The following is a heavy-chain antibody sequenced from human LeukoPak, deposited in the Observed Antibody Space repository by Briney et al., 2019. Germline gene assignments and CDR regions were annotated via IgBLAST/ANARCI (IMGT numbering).Heavy chain of an antibody. CDR2: IIPIFGTA. CDR3: AREELYSSGWQPSP. CDR1: GGTFSSYA. J-gene: IGHJ5*02. D-gene: IGHD6-19*01. V-gene: IGHV1-69*05. Sequence: SVKVSCKASGGTFSSYAISWVGQAPGQGLEWMGGIIPIFGTADYAQKFQGRVTITTDESTSTAYMELSSLRSEDTAVYYCAREELYSSGWQPSPWGQGTLVTVSS.